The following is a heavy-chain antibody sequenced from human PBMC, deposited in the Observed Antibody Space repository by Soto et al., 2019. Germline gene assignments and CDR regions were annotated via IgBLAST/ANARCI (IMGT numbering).Heavy chain of an antibody. CDR1: GGSFSGYY. D-gene: IGHD6-13*01. J-gene: IGHJ4*02. Sequence: ETLSLTCAVYGGSFSGYYWSWIRQPPGKGLEWIGEINHSGSTNYNPSLKSRVTISVDTSKNQFSLKLSSVTAADTAVYYCAREKGFSGIAAYFDYWGQGTLVTVSS. CDR2: INHSGST. V-gene: IGHV4-34*01. CDR3: AREKGFSGIAAYFDY.